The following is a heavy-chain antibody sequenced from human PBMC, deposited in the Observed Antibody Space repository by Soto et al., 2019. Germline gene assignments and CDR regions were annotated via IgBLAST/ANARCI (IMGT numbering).Heavy chain of an antibody. CDR3: ARGRYCSGNSYKFLEY. CDR2: INSDGSNT. CDR1: GFSFSGYW. Sequence: PGGSLRLSCAATGFSFSGYWMHWVRQAPGKGLVWVSLINSDGSNTNYADSVKGRFTISRDNAKNTLYLQMNSLRAEDTAVYYCARGRYCSGNSYKFLEYWGQGTLLTISS. V-gene: IGHV3-74*01. J-gene: IGHJ4*02. D-gene: IGHD2-15*01.